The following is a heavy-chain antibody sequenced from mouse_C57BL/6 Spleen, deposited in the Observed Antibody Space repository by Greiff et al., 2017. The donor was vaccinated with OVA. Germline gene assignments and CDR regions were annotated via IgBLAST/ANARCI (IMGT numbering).Heavy chain of an antibody. Sequence: EVMLVESGGGLVKPGGSLKLSCAASGFTFSSYAMSWVRQTPEKRLEWVATISDGGSYTYYPDNVKVRFTISRDNAKNNLYQQMSQLKYEDTAMYYCARVKGNYYAMDYWGQGTSVTVSS. J-gene: IGHJ4*01. CDR1: GFTFSSYA. CDR3: ARVKGNYYAMDY. V-gene: IGHV5-4*03. D-gene: IGHD1-3*01. CDR2: ISDGGSYT.